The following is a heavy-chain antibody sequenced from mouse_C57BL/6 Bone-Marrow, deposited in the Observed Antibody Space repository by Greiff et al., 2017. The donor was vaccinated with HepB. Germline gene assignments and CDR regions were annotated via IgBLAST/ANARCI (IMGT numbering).Heavy chain of an antibody. D-gene: IGHD2-4*01. Sequence: QVQLKQSGAELVMPGASVKLSCKASGYTFTSYWMHWVKQRPGQGLEWIGEIDPSDSYTNYNQKFKGKSTLTVDKSSSTAYMQLSSLTSEDSAVYYCARNDYDRSLYAMDYWGQGTSVTVSS. CDR1: GYTFTSYW. CDR3: ARNDYDRSLYAMDY. V-gene: IGHV1-69*01. J-gene: IGHJ4*01. CDR2: IDPSDSYT.